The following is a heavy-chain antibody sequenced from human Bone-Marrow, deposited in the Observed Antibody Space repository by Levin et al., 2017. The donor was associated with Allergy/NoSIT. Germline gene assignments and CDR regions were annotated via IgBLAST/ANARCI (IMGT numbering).Heavy chain of an antibody. CDR1: GFTFSSYA. J-gene: IGHJ5*02. Sequence: GGSLRLSCAASGFTFSSYAMSWVRQAPGKGLEWVSAISGSGGSTYYADSVKGRFTISRDNSKNTLYLQMNSLRAEDTAVYYCAKGIAAAGTSSWFDPWGQGTLVTVSS. CDR3: AKGIAAAGTSSWFDP. V-gene: IGHV3-23*01. CDR2: ISGSGGST. D-gene: IGHD6-13*01.